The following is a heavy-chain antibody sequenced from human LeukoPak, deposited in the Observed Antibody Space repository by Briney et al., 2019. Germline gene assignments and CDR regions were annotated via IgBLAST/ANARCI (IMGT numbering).Heavy chain of an antibody. Sequence: SGPTLVKPTQTLTLTCTFSGFSLSTSGVGVGWIRQPPGKALEWLALIYWDDDKRYSPSLKSRLTITKDTSKNQVVLTMTNMDPVDTATYYCAHSSSGGPYSSSQPFDYWGQGTLVTVSS. CDR2: IYWDDDK. CDR1: GFSLSTSGVG. J-gene: IGHJ4*02. V-gene: IGHV2-5*02. CDR3: AHSSSGGPYSSSQPFDY. D-gene: IGHD6-13*01.